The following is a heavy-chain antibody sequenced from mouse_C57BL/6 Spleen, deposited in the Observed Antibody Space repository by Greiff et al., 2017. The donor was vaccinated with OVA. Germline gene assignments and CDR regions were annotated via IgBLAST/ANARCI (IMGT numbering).Heavy chain of an antibody. CDR2: IDPSDSYT. CDR3: ARIAVLLRGYFDV. V-gene: IGHV1-69*01. CDR1: GYTFTSYW. J-gene: IGHJ1*03. Sequence: VQLQQPGAELVMPGASVKLSCKASGYTFTSYWMHWVKQRPGQGLEWIGEIDPSDSYTNYNQKFKGKSTLTVDKSSSTAYMQLSSLTSEYSAVYYCARIAVLLRGYFDVWGTGTTVTVSS. D-gene: IGHD1-1*01.